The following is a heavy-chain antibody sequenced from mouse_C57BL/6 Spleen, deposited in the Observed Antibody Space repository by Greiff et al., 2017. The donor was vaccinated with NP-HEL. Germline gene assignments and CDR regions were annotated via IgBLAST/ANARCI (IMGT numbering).Heavy chain of an antibody. J-gene: IGHJ4*01. D-gene: IGHD1-3*01. Sequence: QVQLKESGAELVRPGASVKLSCKASGYTFTDYYINWVKQRPGQGLEWIARIYPGSGNTYYNEKFKGKATLTAEKSSSTAYMQLSSLTSEDSAVYSCEGESGFYAMDYWGQGTSVTVSS. CDR3: EGESGFYAMDY. V-gene: IGHV1-76*01. CDR2: IYPGSGNT. CDR1: GYTFTDYY.